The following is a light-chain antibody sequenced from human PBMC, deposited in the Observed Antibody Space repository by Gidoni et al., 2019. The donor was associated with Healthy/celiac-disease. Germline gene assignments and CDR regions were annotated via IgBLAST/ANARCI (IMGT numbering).Light chain of an antibody. V-gene: IGLV2-23*01. Sequence: GQSITIPCTGTSSDVGSYNLVSWYQQHPGKAPKLMIYEGSKRPSAVSNRFSGSKSGNTASLTISGLQAEDEADYYCCSYAGSSSVVFGGGTKLTVL. CDR3: CSYAGSSSVV. J-gene: IGLJ2*01. CDR2: EGS. CDR1: SSDVGSYNL.